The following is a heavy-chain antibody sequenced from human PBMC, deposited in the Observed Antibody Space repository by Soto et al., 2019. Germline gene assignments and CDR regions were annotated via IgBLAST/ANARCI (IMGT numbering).Heavy chain of an antibody. V-gene: IGHV4-30-4*01. Sequence: SETLSLTCTVSGGSMSSGDYYWSWIRQSPGGGLEWIAYIYYTGGTYSTPSLRSRVTMSIDTSRNQFSLKLSSMTAADTGVYYCARDYRSGYDTWGQGTLVTVSS. CDR2: IYYTGGT. J-gene: IGHJ5*02. CDR3: ARDYRSGYDT. D-gene: IGHD6-19*01. CDR1: GGSMSSGDYY.